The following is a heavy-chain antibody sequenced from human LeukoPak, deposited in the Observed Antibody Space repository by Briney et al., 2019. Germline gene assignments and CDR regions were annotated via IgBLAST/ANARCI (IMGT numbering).Heavy chain of an antibody. Sequence: AGGSLRLSCAASGFTFSSYAMSWVRQAPGKGLEWVSGISGSGDNTYYADSVKGRFTISRDNSKNTLYLQMNSLRAEDTAVYYCAKLSRVVITTGFDYWGQGTLVTVSS. D-gene: IGHD3-22*01. CDR3: AKLSRVVITTGFDY. J-gene: IGHJ4*02. CDR1: GFTFSSYA. V-gene: IGHV3-23*01. CDR2: ISGSGDNT.